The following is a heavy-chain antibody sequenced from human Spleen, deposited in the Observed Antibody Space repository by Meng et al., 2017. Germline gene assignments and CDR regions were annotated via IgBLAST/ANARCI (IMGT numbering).Heavy chain of an antibody. V-gene: IGHV3-21*01. CDR3: ARDLAGYCSGGSCYS. D-gene: IGHD2-15*01. J-gene: IGHJ4*02. Sequence: GESLKISCAASGFTFSSYSMNWVRQAPGKGLEWVSSISSSSSYIYYADSVKGRFTISRDNAKNSLYLQMNSLRAEDTAVYYCARDLAGYCSGGSCYSWGQGTRVTGSS. CDR2: ISSSSSYI. CDR1: GFTFSSYS.